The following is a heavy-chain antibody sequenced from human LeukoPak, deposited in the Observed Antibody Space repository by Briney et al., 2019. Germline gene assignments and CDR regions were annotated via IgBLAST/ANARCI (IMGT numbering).Heavy chain of an antibody. CDR1: GFTFDDNA. V-gene: IGHV3-21*01. Sequence: SLRLSCAASGFTFDDNAMHWVRQAPGKGLEWVSSISSSSNYIYYADSVKGRFTISRDNAKNSLYLQMNSLRAEDTAVYYCSGYYGMDVWGKGTTVTVSS. CDR2: ISSSSNYI. CDR3: SGYYGMDV. J-gene: IGHJ6*04.